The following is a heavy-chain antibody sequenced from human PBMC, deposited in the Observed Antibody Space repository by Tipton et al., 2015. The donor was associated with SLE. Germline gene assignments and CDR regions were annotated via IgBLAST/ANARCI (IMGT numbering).Heavy chain of an antibody. Sequence: SLRLSCAASGFTFSSYAMHWVRQAPGKGLEYVSAISGNGGSTYYANSVKGRFTISRDNSKNTLYLQMGSLRAEDTAVYCCAREYYDFWSGSYKGAFDIWGQGTMVTVSS. CDR1: GFTFSSYA. D-gene: IGHD3-3*01. CDR2: ISGNGGST. V-gene: IGHV3-64*01. J-gene: IGHJ3*02. CDR3: AREYYDFWSGSYKGAFDI.